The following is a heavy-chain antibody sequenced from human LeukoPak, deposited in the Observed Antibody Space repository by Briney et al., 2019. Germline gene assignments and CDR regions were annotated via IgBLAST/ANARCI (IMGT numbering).Heavy chain of an antibody. D-gene: IGHD2-21*02. CDR3: ARTDCGGDCYSPYYYYGMDV. J-gene: IGHJ6*02. V-gene: IGHV1-2*02. Sequence: WASVKVSCKASGYTFTSYDINWVRQAPGQGLEWMGWINPNSGGTNYAQKFQGRVTMIRDTSISTAYMELSRLRSDDTAVYYCARTDCGGDCYSPYYYYGMDVWGQGTTVTVPS. CDR2: INPNSGGT. CDR1: GYTFTSYD.